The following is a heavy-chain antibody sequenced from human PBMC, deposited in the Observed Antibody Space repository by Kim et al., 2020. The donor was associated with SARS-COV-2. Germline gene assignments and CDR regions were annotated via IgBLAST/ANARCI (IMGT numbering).Heavy chain of an antibody. D-gene: IGHD6-19*01. CDR3: AKPGSSGWAYYGMDV. V-gene: IGHV3-23*01. CDR2: ISGSGGST. J-gene: IGHJ6*02. CDR1: GFTFSSYA. Sequence: GGSLRLSCAASGFTFSSYAMSWVRQAPGKGLEWVSAISGSGGSTYYADSVKGRFTISRDNSKNTLYLQMNSLRAEDTAVYYCAKPGSSGWAYYGMDVWGQGTTVTVSS.